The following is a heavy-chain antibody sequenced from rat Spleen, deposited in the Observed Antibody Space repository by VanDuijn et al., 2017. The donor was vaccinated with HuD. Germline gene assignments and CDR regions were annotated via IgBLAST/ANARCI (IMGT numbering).Heavy chain of an antibody. Sequence: EVQLVESGGGLVQPGRSLKLSCAASGFTFSDYNMAWVRQAPKKGLEWVATISYDGVNTYYPDSVKGRFTISRDNAESIVYLQMNSLKSEDTATYYCAVAGYGYWGQGVMVTVSS. CDR2: ISYDGVNT. J-gene: IGHJ2*01. D-gene: IGHD1-7*01. CDR3: AVAGYGY. V-gene: IGHV5-7*01. CDR1: GFTFSDYN.